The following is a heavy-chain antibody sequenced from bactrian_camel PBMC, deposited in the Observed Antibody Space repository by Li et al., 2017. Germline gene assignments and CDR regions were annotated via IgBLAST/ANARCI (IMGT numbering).Heavy chain of an antibody. Sequence: HVQLVESGGGLVQPGGSLRLSCAASGFTFSSYYMSWVRQAPGKGLEWVATIYVGDGLTDSADSVKGRFTISRDNTKNILYLQMTSLKSEDTALYYCATHALRLWAGYVPPLNYWGQGTQVTVS. CDR2: IYVGDGLT. CDR1: GFTFSSYY. D-gene: IGHD5*01. V-gene: IGHV3-2*01. CDR3: ATHALRLWAGYVPPLNY. J-gene: IGHJ4*01.